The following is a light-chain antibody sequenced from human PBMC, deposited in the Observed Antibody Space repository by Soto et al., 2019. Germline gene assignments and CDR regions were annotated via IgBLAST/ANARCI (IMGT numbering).Light chain of an antibody. CDR3: QHRSRWPLT. CDR2: DVS. J-gene: IGKJ4*01. V-gene: IGKV3-11*01. CDR1: QSVSRF. Sequence: EVVLTQSPATLSLSPGERATLSCRASQSVSRFLAWYQQKLGQAPRLLIFDVSNRATGIPARFSGSGSGTDFXLXISSVESEDFAVYYCQHRSRWPLTFGGGTKLEIK.